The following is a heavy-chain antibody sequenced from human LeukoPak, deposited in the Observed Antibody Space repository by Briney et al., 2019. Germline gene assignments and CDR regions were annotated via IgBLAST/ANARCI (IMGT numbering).Heavy chain of an antibody. J-gene: IGHJ2*01. CDR2: INPDGSST. D-gene: IGHD6-13*01. CDR3: ARAAYSSTWYSRYFDL. CDR1: GFTFSGYY. V-gene: IGHV3-74*01. Sequence: GGSLRLSCAASGFTFSGYYMHWVRQAPGKGLVWVSRINPDGSSTTYADSVRGRISISRDNAKNTLYLQINSLRAEDTGVYYCARAAYSSTWYSRYFDLWGRGTLVTVSS.